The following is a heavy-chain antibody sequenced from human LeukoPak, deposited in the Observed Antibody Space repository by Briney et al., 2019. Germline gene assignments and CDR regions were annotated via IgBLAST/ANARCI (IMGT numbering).Heavy chain of an antibody. Sequence: SETLSLTCVVSGGSISSYYGSWIRQPPSEGLEWIGYIYYSGSTNYNPSLNSRVTISVDTSKNQFSLKLSSVTAADTAVYYCARPGYSSGWGPYGMDVWGQGTTVTVSS. CDR2: IYYSGST. CDR3: ARPGYSSGWGPYGMDV. CDR1: GGSISSYY. J-gene: IGHJ6*02. D-gene: IGHD6-19*01. V-gene: IGHV4-59*01.